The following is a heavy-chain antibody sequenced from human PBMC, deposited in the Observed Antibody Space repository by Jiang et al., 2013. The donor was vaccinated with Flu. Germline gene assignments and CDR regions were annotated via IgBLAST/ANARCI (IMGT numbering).Heavy chain of an antibody. Sequence: PSETLSLTCAVCGGSFSGYVLELGSASPQEGGWSGLGKVNHSGSTNYNPSLKSRVTISVDTSKNQFSLKLSSVTAADTAVYYCARGNGSGWSWGQGTLVTVSS. CDR1: GGSFSGYV. V-gene: IGHV4-34*01. CDR3: ARGNGSGWS. J-gene: IGHJ5*02. CDR2: VNHSGST. D-gene: IGHD6-19*01.